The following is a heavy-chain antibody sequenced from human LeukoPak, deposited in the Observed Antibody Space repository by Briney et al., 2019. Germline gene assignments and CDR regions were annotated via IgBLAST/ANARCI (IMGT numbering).Heavy chain of an antibody. CDR1: GFTFSRYS. CDR2: IRSSSSTI. CDR3: ARVNSGAEVAYYYYGMDV. Sequence: PGGSLRLSCAASGFTFSRYSMNWIRQAPGKGLEWVSYIRSSSSTIYYADSVKGRFTISRDNAKNSLYLQMNSLRDEDTAVYFCARVNSGAEVAYYYYGMDVWGPGTTVTVSS. D-gene: IGHD4-17*01. V-gene: IGHV3-48*02. J-gene: IGHJ6*02.